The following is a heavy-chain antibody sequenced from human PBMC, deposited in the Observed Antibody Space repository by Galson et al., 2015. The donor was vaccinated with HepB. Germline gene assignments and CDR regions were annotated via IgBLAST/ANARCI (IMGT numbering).Heavy chain of an antibody. J-gene: IGHJ4*02. CDR1: GFTFSSYA. Sequence: SLRLSCAASGFTFSSYAIHWVRQAPGKGLEWVALISYDGSEKYYADSVKGRFAISRDNSKNSMYLQMNSLRVEDTAVYYCAGEISVSYLNYWGQGTLVTVSS. V-gene: IGHV3-30*09. CDR3: AGEISVSYLNY. CDR2: ISYDGSEK. D-gene: IGHD3-10*01.